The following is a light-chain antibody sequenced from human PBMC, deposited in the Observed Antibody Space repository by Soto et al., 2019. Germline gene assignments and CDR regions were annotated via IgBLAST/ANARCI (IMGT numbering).Light chain of an antibody. V-gene: IGKV1-5*03. CDR3: QQYINRWT. CDR1: QSISIW. CDR2: KAS. Sequence: DIQMTQSPSTLSASVGDRVTITCRASQSISIWLAWYQQKPGKAPNLLIYKASSLESGVPSRFSGSGSGTEFTLTTSSLQTDDFATYYCQQYINRWTFGQGTKVDIK. J-gene: IGKJ1*01.